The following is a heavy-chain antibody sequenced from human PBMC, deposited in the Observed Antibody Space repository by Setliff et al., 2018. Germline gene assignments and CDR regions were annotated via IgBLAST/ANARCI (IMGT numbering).Heavy chain of an antibody. CDR1: GGSVGSDFSY. CDR2: IYTTWST. Sequence: PSETLSLTCTVSGGSVGSDFSYWTWIRQPAGKGPEWIGQIYTTWSTNYSPSLRSRATISLDASKNQFSLSLTSVTAADTAVYYCARVTGFFYVDAWGKGTTVTVSS. V-gene: IGHV4-61*09. CDR3: ARVTGFFYVDA. J-gene: IGHJ6*03.